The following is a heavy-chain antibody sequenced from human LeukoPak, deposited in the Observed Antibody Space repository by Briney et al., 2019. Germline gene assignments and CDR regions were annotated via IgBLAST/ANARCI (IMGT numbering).Heavy chain of an antibody. CDR2: ISSSSSTI. D-gene: IGHD5-18*01. CDR3: ARSHRGYSYGSNIDY. J-gene: IGHJ4*02. CDR1: GFTFSSYS. Sequence: GGSLRLSCAASGFTFSSYSMNWVRQAPGKGLEWVSYISSSSSTIYYADSVKGRFTISRDNAKNSLYLQMNSLRAEDTAVYYCARSHRGYSYGSNIDYWGQGTLVTVSS. V-gene: IGHV3-48*01.